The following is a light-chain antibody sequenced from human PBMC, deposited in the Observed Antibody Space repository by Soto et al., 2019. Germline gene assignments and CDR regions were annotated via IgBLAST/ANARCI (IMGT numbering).Light chain of an antibody. V-gene: IGLV2-14*01. CDR2: EVS. J-gene: IGLJ1*01. CDR3: SSYTSSSTLYV. CDR1: SSDVGGYNY. Sequence: QSALTQPASVSGSPGQSITISCTGTSSDVGGYNYVSWYQQHPGKAPKLMIYEVSNRPSGVSNRFSGSQSGNTASLTISGLPAEDEADYCCSSYTSSSTLYVFGPGTKVTVL.